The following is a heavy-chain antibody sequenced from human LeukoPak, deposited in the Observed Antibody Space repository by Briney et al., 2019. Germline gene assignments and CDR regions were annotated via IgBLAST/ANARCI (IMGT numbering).Heavy chain of an antibody. CDR2: IIPIIGTA. CDR3: ATYFPRDGYNDAYDI. D-gene: IGHD5-24*01. J-gene: IGHJ3*02. Sequence: SVKVSCKASGGTFSNYAFSWVRQAPGQGLEWMGGIIPIIGTADYAQKFQGRVTITADESTSTAYMELSSLRSEDTAVYYCATYFPRDGYNDAYDIWGQGTVVTVPS. CDR1: GGTFSNYA. V-gene: IGHV1-69*13.